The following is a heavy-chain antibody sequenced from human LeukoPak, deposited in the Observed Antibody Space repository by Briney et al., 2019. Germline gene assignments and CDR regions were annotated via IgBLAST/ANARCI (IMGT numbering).Heavy chain of an antibody. D-gene: IGHD2-2*01. CDR1: GGSISSYY. CDR2: IYYSGST. J-gene: IGHJ1*01. V-gene: IGHV4-59*01. Sequence: PSETLSLTCTVSGGSISSYYWSWIRQPRGKGLEWIGYIYYSGSTNYNPSLKSRVTISVDTSKNQFSLKLSSVTAADTAVYYCASVPESGYCSSTSCYEGSEYFQHWGQGTLATVSS. CDR3: ASVPESGYCSSTSCYEGSEYFQH.